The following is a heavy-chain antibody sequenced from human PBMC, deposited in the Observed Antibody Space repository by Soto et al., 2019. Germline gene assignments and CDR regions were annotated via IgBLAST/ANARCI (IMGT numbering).Heavy chain of an antibody. V-gene: IGHV3-74*03. Sequence: EVQLVESGGGLVQPGGSLRLSCAASGFTFSACWMHWVRQAPGKGLVWVSRIHSNGNITTYADFVKGRFTISRDNAKNTLYLQMNSLRAEDTAVYYCARSVRSGTYPYYYYAMDVWGQGTMVTVSS. CDR1: GFTFSACW. J-gene: IGHJ6*02. CDR2: IHSNGNIT. D-gene: IGHD3-10*01. CDR3: ARSVRSGTYPYYYYAMDV.